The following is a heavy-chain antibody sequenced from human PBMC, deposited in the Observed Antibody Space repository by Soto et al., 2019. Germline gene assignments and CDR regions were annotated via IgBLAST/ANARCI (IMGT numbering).Heavy chain of an antibody. CDR2: IYYGGST. CDR3: ARDLPKRSGYYYFDY. CDR1: GGSISSGGYY. V-gene: IGHV4-31*03. J-gene: IGHJ4*02. D-gene: IGHD5-12*01. Sequence: QVQLQESGPGLVKPSQTLSLTCTVSGGSISSGGYYWSWIRQHPGKGLEWIGYIYYGGSTYYSPSLEGRVSRSVVTSKIQFSLKVSSVAAADTAVYFCARDLPKRSGYYYFDYVGQGTLVTVSS.